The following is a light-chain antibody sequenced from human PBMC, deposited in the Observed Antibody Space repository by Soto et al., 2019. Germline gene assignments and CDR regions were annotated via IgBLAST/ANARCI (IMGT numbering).Light chain of an antibody. Sequence: DIQMTQSPSSLSASVGDRVTITCRTSQSVSSWLAWYQQKPGKAPKLLIYDASNLESGVPSRFSGSGSGTEFTLTISSLQPDDLATYYCQQYNSYWTFGQGTKVDI. CDR3: QQYNSYWT. V-gene: IGKV1-5*01. CDR1: QSVSSW. CDR2: DAS. J-gene: IGKJ1*01.